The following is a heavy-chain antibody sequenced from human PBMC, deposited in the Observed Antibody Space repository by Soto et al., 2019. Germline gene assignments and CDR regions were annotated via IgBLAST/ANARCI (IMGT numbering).Heavy chain of an antibody. CDR2: ISVYNGNT. D-gene: IGHD3-9*01. CDR3: ARETSLRYFDWFPDAFDI. J-gene: IGHJ3*02. V-gene: IGHV1-18*01. Sequence: GASVKVSCKASGYTFTSYGISWVRQAPGQGLEWMGWISVYNGNTNYAQKLQGRVTMTTDTSTSTAYMELRSLRSDDTAVYYCARETSLRYFDWFPDAFDIWGQGTMVTVS. CDR1: GYTFTSYG.